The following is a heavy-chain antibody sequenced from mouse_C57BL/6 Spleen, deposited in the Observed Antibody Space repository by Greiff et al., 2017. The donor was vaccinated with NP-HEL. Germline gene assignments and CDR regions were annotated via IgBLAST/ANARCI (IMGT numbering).Heavy chain of an antibody. CDR3: ARHVGYYGSSWFAY. CDR2: ISSGGSYT. CDR1: GFTFSSYG. Sequence: EVKVVESGGDLVKPGGSLKLSCAASGFTFSSYGMSWVRQTPDKRLEWVATISSGGSYTYYPDSVKGRFTISRDNAKNTLYLQMSSLKSEDTAMYYCARHVGYYGSSWFAYWGQGTLVTVSA. D-gene: IGHD1-1*01. J-gene: IGHJ3*01. V-gene: IGHV5-6*01.